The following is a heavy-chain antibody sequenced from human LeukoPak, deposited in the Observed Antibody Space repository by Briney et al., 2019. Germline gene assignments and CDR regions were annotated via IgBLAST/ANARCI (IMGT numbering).Heavy chain of an antibody. CDR2: ISSSSSYI. J-gene: IGHJ4*02. V-gene: IGHV3-21*01. CDR3: ARDLPGIAAAGLFDY. Sequence: GGSLRLSCAASGFTFSSYSMNWVRQAPGKGLEWVPSISSSSSYIYYADSVKGRFTISRDNAKNSLYLQMNSLRAEDTAVYYCARDLPGIAAAGLFDYWGQGTLVTVSS. D-gene: IGHD6-13*01. CDR1: GFTFSSYS.